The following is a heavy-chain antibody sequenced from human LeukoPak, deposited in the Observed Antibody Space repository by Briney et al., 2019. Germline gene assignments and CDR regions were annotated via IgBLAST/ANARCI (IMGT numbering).Heavy chain of an antibody. Sequence: PSETLSLTCTVSDDSISDYYRGWIRQPPGKGLEWIGYFHNSGTSTYNPSLKGRVTISADTSKNQFSLTLTTADTAVYYCTRGAGWLIDYWGQGILVTVSS. J-gene: IGHJ4*02. CDR2: FHNSGTS. CDR3: TRGAGWLIDY. CDR1: DDSISDYY. D-gene: IGHD3-16*01. V-gene: IGHV4-59*01.